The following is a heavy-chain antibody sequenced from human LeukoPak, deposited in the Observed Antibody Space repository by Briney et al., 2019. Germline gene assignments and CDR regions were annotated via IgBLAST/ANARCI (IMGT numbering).Heavy chain of an antibody. J-gene: IGHJ4*02. D-gene: IGHD3-22*01. CDR2: IYPGDSDT. CDR3: ARIVTYYYDSSGYHDY. CDR1: GYSFTSYW. V-gene: IGHV5-51*01. Sequence: PGESLKISCKGSGYSFTSYWIGWVRQMPGKGLEWMGIIYPGDSDTRYSPSFQGQVTISADKSISTAYLQWSSLKASDTAMYYCARIVTYYYDSSGYHDYWGQGTLVTVSS.